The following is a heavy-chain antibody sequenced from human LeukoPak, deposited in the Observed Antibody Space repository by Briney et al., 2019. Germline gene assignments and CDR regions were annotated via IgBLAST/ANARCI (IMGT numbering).Heavy chain of an antibody. Sequence: AAPVKVSCRASGYTFTGYYMHWVRQAPGQGLEWMGWINPNSGGTNYAQKFQGRVTMTRDTSISTAYMELSRLRSDDTAVYYCARGKWELYHFDYWGQGTLVTVSS. CDR3: ARGKWELYHFDY. D-gene: IGHD1-26*01. J-gene: IGHJ4*02. CDR1: GYTFTGYY. CDR2: INPNSGGT. V-gene: IGHV1-2*02.